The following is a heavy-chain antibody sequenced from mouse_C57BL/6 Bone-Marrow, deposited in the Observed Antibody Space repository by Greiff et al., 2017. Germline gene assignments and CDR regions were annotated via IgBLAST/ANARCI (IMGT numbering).Heavy chain of an antibody. CDR3: ARRCGSSSFAY. CDR2: IYPSDSET. V-gene: IGHV1-61*01. CDR1: GYTFTSYW. D-gene: IGHD1-1*01. Sequence: QVQLQQPGAELVRPGSSVKLSCKASGYTFTSYWMDWVKQRPGQGLEWIGNIYPSDSETHYNQKFKDKATLTVDKSSSTASMQVSSLTSEDSAVYYWARRCGSSSFAYWGQGTLVTVSA. J-gene: IGHJ3*01.